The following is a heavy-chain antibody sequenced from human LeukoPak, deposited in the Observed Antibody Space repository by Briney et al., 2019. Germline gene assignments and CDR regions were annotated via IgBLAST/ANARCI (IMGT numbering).Heavy chain of an antibody. Sequence: GRPLRLSCGASGFTFRTYAMHWVRQAPGKGLEWVSGIFGSGGSTHYADSVKGRFTISRDNSKNTVYLQMNSLRAEDTAVYYCAKTTTGYSSGRFPGWPVDYWGQGTLVTVSS. J-gene: IGHJ4*02. CDR2: IFGSGGST. D-gene: IGHD6-19*01. CDR1: GFTFRTYA. CDR3: AKTTTGYSSGRFPGWPVDY. V-gene: IGHV3-23*01.